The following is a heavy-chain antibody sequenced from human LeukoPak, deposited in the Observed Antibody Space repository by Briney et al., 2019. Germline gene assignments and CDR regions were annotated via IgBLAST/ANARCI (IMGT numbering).Heavy chain of an antibody. CDR1: GFTFGSYG. CDR2: ISYDGSNK. D-gene: IGHD5-24*01. J-gene: IGHJ4*02. Sequence: GGSLRLSCAASGFTFGSYGMHWVRQAPGKGLEWVAVISYDGSNKYYADSVKGRFTISRDNSKNTLYLQMNSLRAEDTAVYYCAKDVGRWLQIDYWGQGTLVTVSS. V-gene: IGHV3-30*18. CDR3: AKDVGRWLQIDY.